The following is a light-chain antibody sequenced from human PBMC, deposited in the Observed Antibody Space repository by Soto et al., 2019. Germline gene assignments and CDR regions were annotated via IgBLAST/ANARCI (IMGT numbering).Light chain of an antibody. V-gene: IGKV1-39*01. CDR3: QQSDSVPIT. CDR1: QSISSN. CDR2: SAS. J-gene: IGKJ5*01. Sequence: DIQMTQSPSSLYASVGDRVTITCRASQSISSNLNWYQQKPGKAPKLLIYSASSLQSGVPSRFSGSGSGTDFTLTISSLQPEDFATYYCQQSDSVPITFGQGTRLEIK.